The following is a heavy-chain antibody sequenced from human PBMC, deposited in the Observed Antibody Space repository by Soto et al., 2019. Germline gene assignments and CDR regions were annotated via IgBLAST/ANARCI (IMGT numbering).Heavy chain of an antibody. CDR2: INPNSGNI. V-gene: IGHV1-8*01. CDR1: GDTFTTYD. CDR3: ARGRASGSYYLLDY. Sequence: ASVKVSCKASGDTFTTYDINWVRQATGHGLEWMGWINPNSGNIGYAQRFQGRVTMTRDTAIRTAYMEVSSLRSDDTAVYYCARGRASGSYYLLDYWGQGTLVTV. D-gene: IGHD3-10*01. J-gene: IGHJ4*02.